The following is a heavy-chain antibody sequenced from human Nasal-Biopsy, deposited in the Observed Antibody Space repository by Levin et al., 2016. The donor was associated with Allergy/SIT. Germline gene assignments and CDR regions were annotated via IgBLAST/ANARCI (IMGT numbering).Heavy chain of an antibody. D-gene: IGHD5-18*01. V-gene: IGHV4-59*08. CDR1: GGPISSYY. Sequence: SETLSLTCTVSGGPISSYYWSWIRQAPGKGLEWIGYLYYTQYTTYNPSLKSRVTISVDTSKNQFSLKLSPVTAADTAVYYCARSYNYATSVDYWGQGTLVTVSS. J-gene: IGHJ4*01. CDR3: ARSYNYATSVDY. CDR2: LYYTQYT.